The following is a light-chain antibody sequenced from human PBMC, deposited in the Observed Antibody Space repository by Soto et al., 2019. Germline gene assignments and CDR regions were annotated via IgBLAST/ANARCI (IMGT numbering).Light chain of an antibody. J-gene: IGKJ1*01. CDR1: QSVSSY. CDR3: LQRSNWPPWT. Sequence: EIVLTQSPATLSLSPGERATLSCWASQSVSSYLAWYQQKPGQAPRLLIYDASNRATGIPARFSGSGSGTDFTLTISSLEPEDFAVYYCLQRSNWPPWTFGQGTRVEVK. CDR2: DAS. V-gene: IGKV3-11*01.